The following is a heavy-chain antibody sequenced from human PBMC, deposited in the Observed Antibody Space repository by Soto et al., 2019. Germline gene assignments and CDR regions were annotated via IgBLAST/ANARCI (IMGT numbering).Heavy chain of an antibody. CDR2: INAGNGNT. CDR1: GYTFTSYA. Sequence: QVQLVQSGAEEKKPGASVKVSCKASGYTFTSYAMNWVRQAPGQRLEWMGWINAGNGNTKYSQKFQGRVTITRDTSASTAYMELSSLRSEDTALYYCARSIVVVTALDYWGQGTLVTVSS. D-gene: IGHD2-21*02. J-gene: IGHJ4*02. CDR3: ARSIVVVTALDY. V-gene: IGHV1-3*05.